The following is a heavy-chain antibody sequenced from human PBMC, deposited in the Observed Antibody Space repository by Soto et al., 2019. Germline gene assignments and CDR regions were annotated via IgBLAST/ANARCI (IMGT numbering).Heavy chain of an antibody. CDR2: IYYSGST. J-gene: IGHJ3*02. D-gene: IGHD3-22*01. CDR1: GGSVSSGSYY. V-gene: IGHV4-61*01. Sequence: QVQLQESGPGLVKSSETLSLTCTVSGGSVSSGSYYWSWIRQPPGKGLEWIGYIYYSGSTNYNPSLKSRVTISVDTSKNQFSLKLSSVTAADTAVYYCARVLYYYDSSGYYLDAFDIWGQGTMVTVSS. CDR3: ARVLYYYDSSGYYLDAFDI.